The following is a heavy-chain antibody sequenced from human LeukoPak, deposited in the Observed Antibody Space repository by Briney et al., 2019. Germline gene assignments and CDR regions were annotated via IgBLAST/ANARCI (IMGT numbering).Heavy chain of an antibody. D-gene: IGHD3-10*01. CDR2: IYYSGST. V-gene: IGHV4-30-4*01. Sequence: SQTLSLTCTVSGGSISSGDYYWSWIRQPPGKGLEWIGYIYYSGSTYYNPSLKSRVTISVDTSKNQFSLKLSSVTAADTAVYYCARDPRRGINNFDICGQGTMVTVSS. J-gene: IGHJ3*02. CDR3: ARDPRRGINNFDI. CDR1: GGSISSGDYY.